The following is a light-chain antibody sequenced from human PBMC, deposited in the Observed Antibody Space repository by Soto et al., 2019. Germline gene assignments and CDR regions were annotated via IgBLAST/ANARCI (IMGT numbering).Light chain of an antibody. CDR2: DVS. V-gene: IGLV2-14*01. J-gene: IGLJ2*01. Sequence: QSALTQPASVSGSPGQSITISCTGTSSDVGGYNYVSWYQQHPGKAPKLMIYDVSNRPSGVSNRFSGSKSGNTASLTISGLQAEDEADYYCSSYTSSSTLMVVVGGTKLTVL. CDR3: SSYTSSSTLMV. CDR1: SSDVGGYNY.